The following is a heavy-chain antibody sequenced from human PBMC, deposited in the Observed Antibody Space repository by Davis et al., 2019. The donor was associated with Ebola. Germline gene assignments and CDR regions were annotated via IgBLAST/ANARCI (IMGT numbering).Heavy chain of an antibody. CDR2: ISSSSSTI. CDR3: ARDPRTMIVVPDAFDI. Sequence: GGSLRLSCAASGFTFSSYSMNWVRQAPGKGLEWVSYISSSSSTIYYADSVKGRFTISRDNAKNSLYLQMNSLRDEDTAVYYCARDPRTMIVVPDAFDIWGQGTMVTVSS. V-gene: IGHV3-48*02. CDR1: GFTFSSYS. J-gene: IGHJ3*02. D-gene: IGHD3-22*01.